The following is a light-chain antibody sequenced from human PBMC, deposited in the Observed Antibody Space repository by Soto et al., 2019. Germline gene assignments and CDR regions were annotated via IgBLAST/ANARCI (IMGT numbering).Light chain of an antibody. V-gene: IGKV3-20*01. CDR1: QSVSSH. CDR2: GAS. CDR3: QQYGSSPPLT. J-gene: IGKJ4*01. Sequence: EIVLTQSPGTLSLSPGERATLSCRASQSVSSHLAWYQQKPGQAPRLLICGASSRATGIPDRFSGSGSGTDFTLTISRPEPEDFAVYYCQQYGSSPPLTFGGGTKVDIK.